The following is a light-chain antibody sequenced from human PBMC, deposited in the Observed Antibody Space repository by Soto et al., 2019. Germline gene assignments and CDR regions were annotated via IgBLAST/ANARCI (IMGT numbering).Light chain of an antibody. CDR1: SSDVGAYNS. CDR2: DVS. V-gene: IGLV2-14*01. Sequence: VRSQAAPVGGAPGQRRTISRPGNSSDVGAYNSVSWYQQHPGKAPKLIIYDVSTRPSGISDRFSGSKSGNTASPTISGLQAEDESDYYCSSYTTSVTYVFGTGTKSPS. J-gene: IGLJ1*01. CDR3: SSYTTSVTYV.